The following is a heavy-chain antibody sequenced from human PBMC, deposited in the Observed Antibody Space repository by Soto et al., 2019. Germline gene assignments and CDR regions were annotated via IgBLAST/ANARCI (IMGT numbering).Heavy chain of an antibody. CDR1: GGTFSSYT. D-gene: IGHD6-19*01. J-gene: IGHJ6*03. Sequence: GASVKVSCKASGGTFSSYTISWVRQAPGQGLEWMGRIIPILGIANYAQKFQGRVTITADKSTSTAYMELSSLRSEDTAVYYCARTFHRGSGWYEDYYYYYMDVWGKGTTVTVSS. CDR2: IIPILGIA. V-gene: IGHV1-69*02. CDR3: ARTFHRGSGWYEDYYYYYMDV.